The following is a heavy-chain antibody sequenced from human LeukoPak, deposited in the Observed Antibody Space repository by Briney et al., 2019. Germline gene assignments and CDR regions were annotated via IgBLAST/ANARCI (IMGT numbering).Heavy chain of an antibody. CDR3: ARSQYSYGLNY. CDR2: VYYSGTT. CDR1: GGSISSYY. D-gene: IGHD5-18*01. J-gene: IGHJ4*02. V-gene: IGHV4-59*01. Sequence: SETLSLTCTVSGGSISSYYWSWVRQPPGKGLEWIGYVYYSGTTNYNPSLESRVTISIDASKNQLSLRLDPVTAADTAVYYCARSQYSYGLNYWGQGTLVTVSS.